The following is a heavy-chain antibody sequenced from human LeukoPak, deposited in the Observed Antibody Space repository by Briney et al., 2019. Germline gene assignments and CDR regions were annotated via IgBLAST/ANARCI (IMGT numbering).Heavy chain of an antibody. CDR2: MDYNRNT. D-gene: IGHD1-26*01. J-gene: IGHJ5*02. CDR3: ARLVPPGWFDR. V-gene: IGHV4-39*01. CDR1: GPSISSSSYG. Sequence: SESLSLTCTVAGPSISSSSYGCGWLREPPGKGLEWIANMDYNRNTYFNASLKSQFTISIATSNNKFSLNPTYLTAADTAVYYCARLVPPGWFDRWGEGTLVAVSS.